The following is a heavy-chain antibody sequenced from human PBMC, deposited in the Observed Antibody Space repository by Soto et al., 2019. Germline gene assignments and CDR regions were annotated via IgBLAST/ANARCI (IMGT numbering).Heavy chain of an antibody. D-gene: IGHD1-1*01. V-gene: IGHV3-49*03. J-gene: IGHJ4*02. CDR3: TRESGGPVDC. CDR2: IRHKAYGGTA. CDR1: GFTFGDYA. Sequence: PGGSLRLSCIASGFTFGDYAMSWFRQAPGKGLEWVGFIRHKAYGGTAEYAASVKGRFTISRDDSNSIVYLQMNSLKIEDTALYFCTRESGGPVDCWGQGTLGTVSS.